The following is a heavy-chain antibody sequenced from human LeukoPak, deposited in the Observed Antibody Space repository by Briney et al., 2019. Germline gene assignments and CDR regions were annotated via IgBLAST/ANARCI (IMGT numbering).Heavy chain of an antibody. Sequence: GGSLRLSCAASGFTFSNAWMSWVRQAPGKGLEWVGRIKSKTDGGTTDYAAPVKGRFTISRDDSKNTLYLQMNSLRAEDTAIYYCARLEASTGKFYFDYWGQGTLVTVSS. CDR3: ARLEASTGKFYFDY. V-gene: IGHV3-15*05. D-gene: IGHD6-13*01. J-gene: IGHJ4*02. CDR1: GFTFSNAW. CDR2: IKSKTDGGTT.